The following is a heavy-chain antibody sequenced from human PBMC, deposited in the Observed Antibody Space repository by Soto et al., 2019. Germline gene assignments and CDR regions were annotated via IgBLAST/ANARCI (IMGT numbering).Heavy chain of an antibody. Sequence: QVQLVQSGAEVKKPGASVKVSCKVSGYTLTELSMHWVRQAPGKGLEWMGGFDPEDGETIYAQKFQGRVTMTEDTSTDTAYMELSSLRSEDTAVYYCAAYLGRVRGVIIARWFDPWGQGTLVTVSS. CDR1: GYTLTELS. J-gene: IGHJ5*02. CDR3: AAYLGRVRGVIIARWFDP. D-gene: IGHD3-10*01. CDR2: FDPEDGET. V-gene: IGHV1-24*01.